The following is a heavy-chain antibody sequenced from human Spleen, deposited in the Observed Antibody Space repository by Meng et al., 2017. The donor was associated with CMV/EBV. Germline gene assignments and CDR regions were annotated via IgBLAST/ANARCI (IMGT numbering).Heavy chain of an antibody. J-gene: IGHJ6*02. Sequence: GGSLRLSCAASGLTFSSYWMSWVRQAPGKGLEWVANIKQDGSEKYYVDSVKGRFTISRDNAKNSLYLQMNSLRAEDTAVYYCARDRNDFWSGYRPIPYYYYGMDVWGQGTTVTVSS. CDR1: GLTFSSYW. CDR3: ARDRNDFWSGYRPIPYYYYGMDV. V-gene: IGHV3-7*01. D-gene: IGHD3-3*01. CDR2: IKQDGSEK.